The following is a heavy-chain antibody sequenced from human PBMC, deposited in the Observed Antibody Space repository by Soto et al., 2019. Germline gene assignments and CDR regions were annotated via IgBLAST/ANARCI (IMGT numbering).Heavy chain of an antibody. CDR3: ATDSSGCARRTYYCFDGMQV. D-gene: IGHD6-19*01. J-gene: IGHJ6*02. CDR1: AFTFSIYS. CDR2: FIARGGNT. Sequence: SGGSLRLSCAASAFTFSIYSMSCVRQAPGKWREWVPAFIARGGNTYYADSVKGRFTISRDNSKNTLYLEMNSLRAKHTAVYYCATDSSGCARRTYYCFDGMQVWGQGTLVTVSS. V-gene: IGHV3-23*01.